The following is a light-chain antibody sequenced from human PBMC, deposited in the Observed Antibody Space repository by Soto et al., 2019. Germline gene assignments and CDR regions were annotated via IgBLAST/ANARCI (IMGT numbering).Light chain of an antibody. CDR2: GAS. CDR1: QSVSSN. Sequence: EIVMTQSPATLSVSPGERATLSCRASQSVSSNLAWYQQKPGQAPRLLIYGASTRATGIPARFSGSGSGTAFTLTISSLQSEDFAVYYCHQYNNWPGITFGPGTKVDIK. CDR3: HQYNNWPGIT. J-gene: IGKJ3*01. V-gene: IGKV3-15*01.